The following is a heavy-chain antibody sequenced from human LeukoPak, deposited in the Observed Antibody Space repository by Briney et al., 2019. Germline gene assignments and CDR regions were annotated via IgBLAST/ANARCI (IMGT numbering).Heavy chain of an antibody. J-gene: IGHJ1*01. Sequence: SVRVSRKASGGTFSSYAISWVRQAPGQGLEWMGGIIPIFGTANYAQKFQGRVTITADESTSTAYMELSSLRSEDTAVYYCARDPCGGGDCYSVPEYFQHWGQGTLVTVSS. CDR2: IIPIFGTA. CDR3: ARDPCGGGDCYSVPEYFQH. D-gene: IGHD2-21*01. V-gene: IGHV1-69*13. CDR1: GGTFSSYA.